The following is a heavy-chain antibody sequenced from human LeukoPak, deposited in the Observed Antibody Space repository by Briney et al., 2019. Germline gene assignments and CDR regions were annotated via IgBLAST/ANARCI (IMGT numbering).Heavy chain of an antibody. J-gene: IGHJ3*02. CDR3: AREDVVVTAILRGTDAFDI. D-gene: IGHD2-21*02. CDR1: GFTFSNYN. Sequence: GGSLRLSCAASGFTFSNYNMNWVRQAPGKGLEWVSSISSSTSYIYYADSVKGRFTISRDNAKNSLHLQMNSLRAEDTAVYYCAREDVVVTAILRGTDAFDIWGQGTMVTVSS. V-gene: IGHV3-21*01. CDR2: ISSSTSYI.